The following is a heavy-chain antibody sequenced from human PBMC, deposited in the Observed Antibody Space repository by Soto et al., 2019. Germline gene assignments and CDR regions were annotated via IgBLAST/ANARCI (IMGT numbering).Heavy chain of an antibody. Sequence: PSETLSLTCTVSGGSISSGGYYWSWIRQHPGKGLEWIGYIYYSGSTYYNPSLKSRVTISVDTSKNQFSLKLSSVTAADTAVYYCARDMVRGVTSGDAFDIWGQGTMVTVSS. D-gene: IGHD3-10*01. CDR2: IYYSGST. V-gene: IGHV4-31*03. CDR1: GGSISSGGYY. CDR3: ARDMVRGVTSGDAFDI. J-gene: IGHJ3*02.